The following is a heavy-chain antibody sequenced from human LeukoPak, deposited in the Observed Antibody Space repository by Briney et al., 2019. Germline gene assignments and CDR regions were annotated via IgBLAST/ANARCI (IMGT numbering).Heavy chain of an antibody. CDR2: IKQDGSEK. CDR1: GFTFSSYW. J-gene: IGHJ4*02. Sequence: GGSLRLSCAASGFTFSSYWMSWVRQAPGKGLEWVANIKQDGSEKYYVDSVKGRFTISRDSAKNSLYLQMNSLRAEGTAVYYCARGTYDYGYRIFDYWGQGTLVTVSS. V-gene: IGHV3-7*04. D-gene: IGHD5-18*01. CDR3: ARGTYDYGYRIFDY.